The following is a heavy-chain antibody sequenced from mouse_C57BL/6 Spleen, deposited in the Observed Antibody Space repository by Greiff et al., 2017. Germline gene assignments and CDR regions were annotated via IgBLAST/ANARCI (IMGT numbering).Heavy chain of an antibody. Sequence: VQLQQSGTVLVRPGASVKLSCKASGYTFTSYWMHWVNQRPGQGLEWIGAIYPGNSDTSYNEKFKGKAKLTAGTSASTAYMELSSLTTEDSAVYYCTRLFITTEGFAYWGKGTLVTVSA. CDR3: TRLFITTEGFAY. D-gene: IGHD1-1*01. V-gene: IGHV1-5*01. J-gene: IGHJ3*01. CDR1: GYTFTSYW. CDR2: IYPGNSDT.